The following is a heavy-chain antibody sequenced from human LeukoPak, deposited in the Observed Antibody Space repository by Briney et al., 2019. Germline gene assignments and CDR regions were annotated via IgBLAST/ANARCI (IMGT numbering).Heavy chain of an antibody. J-gene: IGHJ6*02. CDR2: IDPSDSYT. CDR1: GYSFTSYW. V-gene: IGHV5-10-1*01. CDR3: PIPRSTPDYYYSVMDV. Sequence: GESLKISCKGSGYSFTSYWISWVRQMPGKGLEWMGRIDPSDSYTNYSPSFQGHVTISADKSISTAYLQWSSLKASDTAMYYCPIPRSTPDYYYSVMDVWDQGPTATASS.